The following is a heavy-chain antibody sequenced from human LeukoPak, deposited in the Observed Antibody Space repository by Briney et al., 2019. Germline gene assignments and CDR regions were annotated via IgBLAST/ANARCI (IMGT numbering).Heavy chain of an antibody. V-gene: IGHV3-33*01. CDR2: IWADGSDK. J-gene: IGHJ5*02. CDR1: GFIFSNYA. D-gene: IGHD6-19*01. Sequence: GGSLRLSCATSGFIFSNYAFHWVRQAPGKGLEWAAVIWADGSDKYYADSVKGRFTISRDKSDNMVSLQMDSLRVEDTAVYYCVREGAVAGSVVRNWFDRWGQGNLVTVSS. CDR3: VREGAVAGSVVRNWFDR.